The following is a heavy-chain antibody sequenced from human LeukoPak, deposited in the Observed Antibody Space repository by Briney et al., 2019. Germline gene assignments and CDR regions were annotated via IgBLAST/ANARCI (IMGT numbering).Heavy chain of an antibody. CDR2: INPSGGTT. Sequence: GASVKVSCKASGYSFTAYYLHWVRQAPGKGLAWMGMINPSGGTTTYAQNFQGRVTMTSDTSTSTVYMELSNLTSGDTAVYFCARSFAGTTGGYWGQGTLVIVSS. CDR3: ARSFAGTTGGY. CDR1: GYSFTAYY. D-gene: IGHD3-10*01. J-gene: IGHJ4*02. V-gene: IGHV1-46*01.